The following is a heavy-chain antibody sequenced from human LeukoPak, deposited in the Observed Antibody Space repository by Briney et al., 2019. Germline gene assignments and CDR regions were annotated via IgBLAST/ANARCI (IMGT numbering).Heavy chain of an antibody. D-gene: IGHD2-2*01. CDR2: ISSGSTYI. Sequence: PGGSLRLSCAASGFSFSSYSMYWVRQAPGKGLEWVSSISSGSTYIYYADSVKGRFTISRDNAKNSLYLQVSTLRAEDTAVYYCAREISSSTSFDYWGQGTLVTVSS. J-gene: IGHJ4*02. CDR3: AREISSSTSFDY. CDR1: GFSFSSYS. V-gene: IGHV3-21*01.